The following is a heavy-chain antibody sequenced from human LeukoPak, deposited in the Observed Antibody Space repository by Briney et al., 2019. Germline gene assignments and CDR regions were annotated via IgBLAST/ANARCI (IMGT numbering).Heavy chain of an antibody. D-gene: IGHD6-6*01. J-gene: IGHJ3*02. CDR1: GGSISSSTYY. CDR2: IHYSGST. Sequence: SETLSLTCTVSGGSISSSTYYWGWIRQPPGKGLEWMGSIHYSGSTYYNPSLKSRVTISGDTSKNQFSLKLNSVTAADTAIYYCATNSRSGSGGSENAFEIWGQGTMVTVSS. V-gene: IGHV4-39*01. CDR3: ATNSRSGSGGSENAFEI.